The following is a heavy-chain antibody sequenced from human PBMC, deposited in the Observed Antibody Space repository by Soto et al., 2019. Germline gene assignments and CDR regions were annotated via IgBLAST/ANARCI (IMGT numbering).Heavy chain of an antibody. CDR1: GFSLSSTRMA. CDR2: IYWDDDK. CDR3: AHIVVAGLGYYFDY. D-gene: IGHD6-19*01. J-gene: IGHJ4*02. Sequence: QITLKESGPTLVKPTQTLTLTCTFSGFSLSSTRMAVGWIRQPPGKALEWLALIYWDDDKRYSPFLKCRLTISKDTSKTQVVLTMSNMDPVDTARYYCAHIVVAGLGYYFDYWGQGTLVTVSS. V-gene: IGHV2-5*02.